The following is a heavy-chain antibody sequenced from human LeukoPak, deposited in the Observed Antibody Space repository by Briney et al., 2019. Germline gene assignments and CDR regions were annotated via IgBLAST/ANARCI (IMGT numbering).Heavy chain of an antibody. J-gene: IGHJ4*02. CDR1: GGSISSYY. D-gene: IGHD3-10*01. Sequence: SETLSVTCTDPGGSISSYYWSWIRQPPGKGLEWIGYIYYSGSTNYNPSLKSRVTISVDTSKNQFSLKLSSVTAADTAVYYCARRTGRLRGYDYWGQGTLVTVSS. V-gene: IGHV4-59*01. CDR2: IYYSGST. CDR3: ARRTGRLRGYDY.